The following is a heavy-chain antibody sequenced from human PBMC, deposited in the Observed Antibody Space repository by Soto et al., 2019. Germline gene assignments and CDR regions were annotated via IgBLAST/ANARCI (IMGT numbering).Heavy chain of an antibody. J-gene: IGHJ3*02. Sequence: GESLKISCKGSGYSFTSYWIGWVRQMPGKGLEWMGIIYPGDSDTRYSPSFQGQVTISADKSSSTAYLQWSSLKASDTAMYYCARPNYYDSSGYYDGAFDIWGQGTMVTVSS. V-gene: IGHV5-51*01. CDR1: GYSFTSYW. CDR3: ARPNYYDSSGYYDGAFDI. CDR2: IYPGDSDT. D-gene: IGHD3-22*01.